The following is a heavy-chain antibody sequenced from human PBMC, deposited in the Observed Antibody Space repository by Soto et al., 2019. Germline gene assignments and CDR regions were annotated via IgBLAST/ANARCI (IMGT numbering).Heavy chain of an antibody. CDR2: IYYSGST. V-gene: IGHV4-59*12. D-gene: IGHD4-17*01. CDR1: GGSISSYY. Sequence: SETLCLTCTVSGGSISSYYWSWIRQPPGKGLEWIGYIYYSGSTNYNPSLKSRVTISVDTSKNQFSLKLSSVTAADTAVYYCARGMTTVTTFDYWGQGTLVTVSS. CDR3: ARGMTTVTTFDY. J-gene: IGHJ4*02.